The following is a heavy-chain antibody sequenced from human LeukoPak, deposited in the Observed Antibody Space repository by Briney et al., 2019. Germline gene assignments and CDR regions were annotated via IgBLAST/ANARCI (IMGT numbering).Heavy chain of an antibody. CDR3: ARYRTNCSGGSCYYYYGMDV. D-gene: IGHD2-15*01. Sequence: SETLSLTCTVSGGSISSYYWSWIRQPPGKGLEWIGYIYYSGSTNYNPSLKSRVTISVDTSKNQFSLKLSSVTAADTAVYYCARYRTNCSGGSCYYYYGMDVWGQGTTVTVSS. V-gene: IGHV4-59*01. J-gene: IGHJ6*02. CDR1: GGSISSYY. CDR2: IYYSGST.